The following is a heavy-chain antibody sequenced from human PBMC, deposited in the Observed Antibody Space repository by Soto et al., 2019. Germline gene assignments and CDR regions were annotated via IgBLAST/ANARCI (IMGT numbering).Heavy chain of an antibody. J-gene: IGHJ6*02. CDR1: GFTFSSYW. V-gene: IGHV3-74*01. CDR3: LRDTVSVPDTAMVNYYYGMDV. CDR2: INSDGSST. D-gene: IGHD5-18*01. Sequence: GGSLRLSCAASGFTFSSYWMHWVRQAPGKGLVWVSRINSDGSSTSYADSVKGRFTISRDNAKNTLYLQMNSLRAEDTAVYYCLRDTVSVPDTAMVNYYYGMDVWGQGTTVTVS.